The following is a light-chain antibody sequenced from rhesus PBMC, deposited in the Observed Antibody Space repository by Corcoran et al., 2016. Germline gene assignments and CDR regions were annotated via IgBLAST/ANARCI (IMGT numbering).Light chain of an antibody. CDR1: QAISDS. V-gene: IGKV1-32*01. CDR2: YAN. CDR3: QQYHSLPLT. J-gene: IGKJ4*01. Sequence: IQMTQSPSSLSASVGDRVTITCRSSQAISDSLNWFQQNPGKAPKLLIYYANRLESGVPSRLCGSGSGKDFTLTISSLQPEDFATYYCQQYHSLPLTFGGGTKVDIK.